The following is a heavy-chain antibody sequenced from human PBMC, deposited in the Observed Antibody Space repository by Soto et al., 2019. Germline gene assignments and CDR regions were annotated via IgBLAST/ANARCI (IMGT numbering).Heavy chain of an antibody. CDR1: GYTFTSYY. Sequence: ASVKVSCKASGYTFTSYYMHWVRQAPGQGLEWMGIINPSGGSTSYAQKFQGRVTMTRDTSTSTVYMELSSLRSEDTAVYYCAREFYYDSSGYYSPKHYYYGMDVWGQGTTVTVPS. J-gene: IGHJ6*02. V-gene: IGHV1-46*01. D-gene: IGHD3-22*01. CDR3: AREFYYDSSGYYSPKHYYYGMDV. CDR2: INPSGGST.